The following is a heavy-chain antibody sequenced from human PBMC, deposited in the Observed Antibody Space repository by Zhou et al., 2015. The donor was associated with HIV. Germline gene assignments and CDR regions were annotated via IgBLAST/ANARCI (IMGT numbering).Heavy chain of an antibody. Sequence: LVQSGTEVRKPGSSVNVSCKASGGTFSGSDISWVRQAPGQGPEWMGTLTPMFTRADYSRKFRGRVTMTADMSTDTGYMELSGLRFEDTAVYYCARGFSHGDHEVFFKEWGRGTLVTVSS. V-gene: IGHV1-69*04. J-gene: IGHJ1*01. CDR2: LTPMFTRA. CDR1: GGTFSGSD. CDR3: ARGFSHGDHEVFFKE. D-gene: IGHD4-17*01.